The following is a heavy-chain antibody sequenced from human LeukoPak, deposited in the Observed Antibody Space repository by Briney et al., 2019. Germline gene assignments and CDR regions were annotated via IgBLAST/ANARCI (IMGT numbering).Heavy chain of an antibody. J-gene: IGHJ5*02. Sequence: SETLSLTCTVSGGSMNSETHYWSWIRQPAGQGLEWIGRVYNTGSAHYNPSLKRRVTISVDTSKNQFSLNLRSATAADTAVYFCARDTGTIPGAIWGNWFDPWGQGILVTVSS. V-gene: IGHV4-61*02. CDR2: VYNTGSA. CDR3: ARDTGTIPGAIWGNWFDP. CDR1: GGSMNSETHY. D-gene: IGHD4-17*01.